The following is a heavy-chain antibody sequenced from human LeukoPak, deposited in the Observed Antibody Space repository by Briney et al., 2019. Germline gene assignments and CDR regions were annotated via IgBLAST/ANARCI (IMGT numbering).Heavy chain of an antibody. CDR1: GYSISSGYY. CDR3: ARIPRAYYFDY. CDR2: IYYSGST. Sequence: PSGTLSLTCTVSGYSISSGYYWGCIRQPPGKGLEWIASIYYSGSTYYNPSLKSRVTMSVDTSKNQFSLKLTSVTAADTAVYYCARIPRAYYFDYWGQGTLLTVSS. J-gene: IGHJ4*02. V-gene: IGHV4-38-2*02. D-gene: IGHD2-2*01.